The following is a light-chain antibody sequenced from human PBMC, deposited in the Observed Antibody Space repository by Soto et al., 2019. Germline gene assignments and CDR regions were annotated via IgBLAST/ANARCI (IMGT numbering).Light chain of an antibody. CDR2: EVR. V-gene: IGLV2-14*01. Sequence: QSVPTQPASVSGSPVQSITISCTGTSSDVGAYNYVSGYQQHPGKAPKLIIHEVRNRPSGESNRCSRSQPRNTGSLTISGLHAEEDVYYNCSSPGVTNPFYVFGCGTNATVL. J-gene: IGLJ1*01. CDR3: SSPGVTNPFYV. CDR1: SSDVGAYNY.